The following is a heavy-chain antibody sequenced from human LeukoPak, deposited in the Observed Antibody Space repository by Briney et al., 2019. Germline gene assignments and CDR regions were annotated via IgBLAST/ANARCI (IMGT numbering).Heavy chain of an antibody. J-gene: IGHJ3*02. V-gene: IGHV4-30-2*01. CDR3: ARRYGIAAAGNDAFDI. D-gene: IGHD6-13*01. Sequence: SQTLSLTCAVSGGSISSGGYSWSWIRQPPGKGLGWIGYIYHSGSTYYNPSLKSRVTISVDRSKNQFSLKLSSVTAADTAVYYCARRYGIAAAGNDAFDIWGQGTMVTVSS. CDR2: IYHSGST. CDR1: GGSISSGGYS.